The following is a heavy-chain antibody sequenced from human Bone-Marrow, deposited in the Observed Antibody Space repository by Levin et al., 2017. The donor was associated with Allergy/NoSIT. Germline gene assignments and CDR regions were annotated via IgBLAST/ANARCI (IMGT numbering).Heavy chain of an antibody. CDR1: GASISTSSYY. D-gene: IGHD6-19*01. Sequence: KASETLSLTCTVSGASISTSSYYWGWIRQPPGTGLEWIGSVFYSGSTYYSPSFKSRVTISVDTSNKQFSLKLSSVTAADTAVYYCASRSGWHGGLRPPEFDSWGQGTLVIVSS. CDR3: ASRSGWHGGLRPPEFDS. J-gene: IGHJ4*02. V-gene: IGHV4-39*01. CDR2: VFYSGST.